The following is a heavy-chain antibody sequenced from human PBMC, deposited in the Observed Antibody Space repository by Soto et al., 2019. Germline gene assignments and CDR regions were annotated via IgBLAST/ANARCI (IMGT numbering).Heavy chain of an antibody. V-gene: IGHV3-13*04. CDR2: IGTAGDT. CDR1: GFTFSSYD. J-gene: IGHJ4*02. Sequence: EVQLVESGGGLVQPGGSLRLSCAASGFTFSSYDMHWVRQATGKGLEWVSAIGTAGDTYYPGSVKGRFTISRENAKNSLYLQMNSLRAGDTAVHYCARRSVAGTIDSWGQGTLVTVSS. CDR3: ARRSVAGTIDS. D-gene: IGHD6-19*01.